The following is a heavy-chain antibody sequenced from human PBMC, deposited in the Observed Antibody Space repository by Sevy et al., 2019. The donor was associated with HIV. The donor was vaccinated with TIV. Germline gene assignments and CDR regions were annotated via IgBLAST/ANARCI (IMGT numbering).Heavy chain of an antibody. D-gene: IGHD3-3*01. CDR1: GFTFSSYA. Sequence: GGSLRLSCAASGFTFSSYAMHWVRQAPGKGLEWVAVISYDGSNKYYADSVKGRFTISRDNSKNTLYLQMNSLRAEDTAVYFFARELRFLEWLSFVFDYWGQGTLVTVSS. CDR3: ARELRFLEWLSFVFDY. CDR2: ISYDGSNK. J-gene: IGHJ4*02. V-gene: IGHV3-30-3*01.